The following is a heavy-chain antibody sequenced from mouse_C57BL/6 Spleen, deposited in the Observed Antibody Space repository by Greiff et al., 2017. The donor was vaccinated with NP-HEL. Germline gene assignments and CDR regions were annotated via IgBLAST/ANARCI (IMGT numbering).Heavy chain of an antibody. CDR3: ARRGYDGYPDY. D-gene: IGHD2-3*01. Sequence: QVQLKESGAELVKPGASVKLSCKASGYTFTSYWMHWVKQRPGQGLEWIGMIHPNSGSTNYNEKFKSKATLTVDKSSSTAYMQLSSLTSEDSAVYYCARRGYDGYPDYWGQGTTLTVSS. CDR1: GYTFTSYW. CDR2: IHPNSGST. J-gene: IGHJ2*01. V-gene: IGHV1-64*01.